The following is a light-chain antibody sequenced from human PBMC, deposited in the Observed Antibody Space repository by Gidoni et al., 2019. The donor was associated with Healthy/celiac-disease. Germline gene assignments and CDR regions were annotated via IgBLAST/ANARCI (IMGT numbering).Light chain of an antibody. J-gene: IGKJ4*01. CDR3: QQYDNLPPT. Sequence: DIQMTQSPSSLSASVGDRVTITCQASQDISNYLNWYQQKPGKAPKLLIYDASNLETGVPSRFSGSGSGTDFTFTISSLQPEEIATYYCQQYDNLPPTCAGETKVEIK. CDR2: DAS. CDR1: QDISNY. V-gene: IGKV1-33*01.